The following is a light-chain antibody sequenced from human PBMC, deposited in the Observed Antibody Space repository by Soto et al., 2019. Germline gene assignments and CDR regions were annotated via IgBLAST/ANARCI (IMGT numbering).Light chain of an antibody. J-gene: IGLJ3*02. V-gene: IGLV1-51*01. CDR2: DNN. Sequence: QSVLTQPPSVSAAPGQTVTISCSGSSSNIGNNYVSWYQQLPGTAPKLLIYDNNKRPSGIPDRFSGSKSGTSATLGITGLQTGDEADYYCGTWASSLSAWVFGGGTKLTVL. CDR3: GTWASSLSAWV. CDR1: SSNIGNNY.